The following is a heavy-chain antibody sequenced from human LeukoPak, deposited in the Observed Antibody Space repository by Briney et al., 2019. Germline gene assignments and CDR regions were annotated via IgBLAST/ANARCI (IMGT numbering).Heavy chain of an antibody. J-gene: IGHJ4*02. D-gene: IGHD3-10*01. CDR1: GGSFSGYY. V-gene: IGHV4-34*01. CDR2: INHSGST. Sequence: SGAVSLTCAVYGGSFSGYYWSWLRQPPGRGVEWMGEINHSGSTNYNPSVNSRGTISVDTSKNQFSLKLSSVTAADTAVYYCARGEGAYGSGSYYKGAFDYWGQGTLVTVSS. CDR3: ARGEGAYGSGSYYKGAFDY.